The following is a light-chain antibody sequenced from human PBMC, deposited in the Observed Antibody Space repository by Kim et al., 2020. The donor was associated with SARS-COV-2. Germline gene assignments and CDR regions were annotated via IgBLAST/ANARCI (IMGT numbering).Light chain of an antibody. CDR2: EVS. J-gene: IGLJ2*01. V-gene: IGLV2-14*01. CDR3: SSYTSSSTRV. Sequence: GQSITFSCTGTSSDVGGYNYVSWYQQHPGKAPKLMIYEVSNRPSGVSDRFSGSKSGNTASLTISGLQAEDEADYYCSSYTSSSTRVFGGGTQLTVL. CDR1: SSDVGGYNY.